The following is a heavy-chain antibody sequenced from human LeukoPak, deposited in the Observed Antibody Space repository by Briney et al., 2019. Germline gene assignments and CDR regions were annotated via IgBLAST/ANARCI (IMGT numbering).Heavy chain of an antibody. J-gene: IGHJ3*02. V-gene: IGHV1-46*01. CDR3: ARAEWSLGGHDAFDI. Sequence: ASVKVSCKASGYTFTSYYIHWVRQAPGQGLEWMGIIDPTGGSTIYAQRFQGRVTMTRDKSTSSVCMDLSTLTSEDTAVYYCARAEWSLGGHDAFDIWGQGTMVTVSS. CDR1: GYTFTSYY. D-gene: IGHD3-3*01. CDR2: IDPTGGST.